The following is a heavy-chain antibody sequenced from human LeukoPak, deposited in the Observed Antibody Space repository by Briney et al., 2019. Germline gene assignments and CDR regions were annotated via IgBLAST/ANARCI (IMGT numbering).Heavy chain of an antibody. CDR1: GGSISSYY. CDR2: IYYSGST. Sequence: SETLSLTCTVSGGSISSYYWSWIRQPAGKGLEWIGYIYYSGSTNYNPSLKSRVTISVDTSKNQFSLKLSSVTAADTAVYYCARKYSRFYYYYMDVWGKGTTVTVSS. D-gene: IGHD6-6*01. CDR3: ARKYSRFYYYYMDV. J-gene: IGHJ6*03. V-gene: IGHV4-59*08.